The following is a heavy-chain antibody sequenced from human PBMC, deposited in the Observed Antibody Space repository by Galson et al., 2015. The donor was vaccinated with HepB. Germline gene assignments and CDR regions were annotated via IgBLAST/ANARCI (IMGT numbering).Heavy chain of an antibody. CDR1: GDSVSSNSAA. Sequence: CAISGDSVSSNSAAWNWIRQSPSRGLEWLGRTYYRSKWYNDYAVSVKSRITINPDTSKNQFSLQLNSVTPEDTAVYYCARDTGSPSSGWYVPWGYYYYYGMDVWGQGTTVTVSS. D-gene: IGHD6-19*01. CDR2: TYYRSKWYN. J-gene: IGHJ6*02. V-gene: IGHV6-1*01. CDR3: ARDTGSPSSGWYVPWGYYYYYGMDV.